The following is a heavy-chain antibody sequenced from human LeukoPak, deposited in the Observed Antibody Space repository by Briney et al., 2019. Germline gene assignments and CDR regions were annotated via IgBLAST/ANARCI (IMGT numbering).Heavy chain of an antibody. CDR2: ISSSGSTI. V-gene: IGHV3-48*03. J-gene: IGHJ4*02. D-gene: IGHD6-13*01. CDR3: AREQGNIAAAGRTSARYYFDY. Sequence: GGSLRLSCAASGFTFSSYEMNWVRQAPGKGLEWVSYISSSGSTIYYADSVKGRFTISRDNAKNSLYLQMNSLRAEDTAVYYCAREQGNIAAAGRTSARYYFDYWGQGTLVTVSS. CDR1: GFTFSSYE.